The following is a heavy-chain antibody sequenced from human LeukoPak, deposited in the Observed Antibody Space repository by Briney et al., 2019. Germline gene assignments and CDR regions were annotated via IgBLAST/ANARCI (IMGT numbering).Heavy chain of an antibody. D-gene: IGHD2-21*02. V-gene: IGHV3-48*03. Sequence: GGSLRLSCAASGLTFSSYEMNWVRHAPGKGLEWVSYISSRGGTIYYADSVKGRFTISRDNAKNSLYLQVNSLRAEGTAVYYCARDKGDYSFDYWGQGTLVTVSS. CDR2: ISSRGGTI. J-gene: IGHJ4*02. CDR3: ARDKGDYSFDY. CDR1: GLTFSSYE.